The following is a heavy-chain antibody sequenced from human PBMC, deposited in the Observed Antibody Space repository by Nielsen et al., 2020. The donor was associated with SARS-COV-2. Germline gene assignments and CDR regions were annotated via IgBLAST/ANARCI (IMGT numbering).Heavy chain of an antibody. D-gene: IGHD3-10*01. J-gene: IGHJ6*02. CDR3: ARDSYGSVGTVSHGMDV. Sequence: ASVKVSCKASGYRFTKYPLNWVRQAPGQGLEWMGWIDTNVGKPTSAQAFSGRFVFSLDTSVSTAFLQIISLKAADSAVYFCARDSYGSVGTVSHGMDVWGQGTTVTVSS. CDR2: IDTNVGKP. CDR1: GYRFTKYP. V-gene: IGHV7-4-1*02.